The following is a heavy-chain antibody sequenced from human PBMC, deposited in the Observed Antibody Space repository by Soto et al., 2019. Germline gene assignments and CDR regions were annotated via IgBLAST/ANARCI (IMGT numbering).Heavy chain of an antibody. D-gene: IGHD1-26*01. CDR2: ISWNSGSI. CDR3: AKDESGSYYNAFDI. J-gene: IGHJ3*02. CDR1: GFTFDDYA. V-gene: IGHV3-9*01. Sequence: GGSLRLSCAASGFTFDDYALHWVRQAPGKGLEGVSGISWNSGSIGYADSVKGRFTISRDNAKNSLYLQMNSLRAEDTALYYCAKDESGSYYNAFDIWGQGTMVTVSS.